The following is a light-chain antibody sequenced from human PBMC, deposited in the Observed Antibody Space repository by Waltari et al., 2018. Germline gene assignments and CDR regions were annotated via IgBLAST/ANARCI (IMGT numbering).Light chain of an antibody. CDR1: SSDVGGYPF. CDR2: YVN. CDR3: SSYTSISTFYV. J-gene: IGLJ1*01. V-gene: IGLV2-14*03. Sequence: QSALTQPASVSGSPGQSITISCTGTSSDVGGYPFGSLYQHHPGKAPKLMIHYVNKRPSGVSNRFSGSKSGNTASLTISGLQAEDEADYYCSSYTSISTFYVFGTGTKVTVL.